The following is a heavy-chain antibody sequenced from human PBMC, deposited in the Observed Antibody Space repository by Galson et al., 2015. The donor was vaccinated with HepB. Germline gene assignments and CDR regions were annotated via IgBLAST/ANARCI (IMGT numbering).Heavy chain of an antibody. CDR3: ARRHSSGSVDI. D-gene: IGHD6-19*01. CDR1: GGSISSYY. V-gene: IGHV4-59*08. CDR2: INHSGST. Sequence: SETLSLTCTVSGGSISSYYWSRIRQPPGKGLEWIGEINHSGSTNYNPSLKSRVTISVDTSKNQFSLKLSSVTAADTAVYYCARRHSSGSVDIWGQGTMVTVSS. J-gene: IGHJ3*02.